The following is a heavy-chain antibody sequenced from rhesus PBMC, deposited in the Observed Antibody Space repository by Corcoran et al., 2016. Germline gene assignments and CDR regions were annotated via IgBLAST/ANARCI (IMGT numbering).Heavy chain of an antibody. J-gene: IGHJ4*01. D-gene: IGHD6-43*01. CDR3: ARVNIAAALNFDY. V-gene: IGHV4-73*01. Sequence: QVQLQQWGEGLVKPSETLSLTCAVYGGSIRGYYYWSWIRQPPGKGLEWLGYIYGDTASTNYNPSRNNRVTILKDTSKNQFSLKLSSVTAADTAVYYCARVNIAAALNFDYWGQGVQVTVSS. CDR1: GGSIRGYYY. CDR2: IYGDTAST.